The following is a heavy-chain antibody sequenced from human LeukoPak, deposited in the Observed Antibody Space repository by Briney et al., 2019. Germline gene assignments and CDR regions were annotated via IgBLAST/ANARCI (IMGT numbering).Heavy chain of an antibody. D-gene: IGHD3-22*01. V-gene: IGHV3-23*01. CDR1: GFTFSSYA. CDR3: ARAWHYDSSGYEYYYYGMDV. CDR2: ISGSGGST. J-gene: IGHJ6*02. Sequence: GGSLRLSCAASGFTFSSYAMSWVRQAPGKGLEWVSAISGSGGSTYYADSVKGRFTISRDNAKNSLYLQMNRLRAEDTAVYYCARAWHYDSSGYEYYYYGMDVWGQGTTVTVSS.